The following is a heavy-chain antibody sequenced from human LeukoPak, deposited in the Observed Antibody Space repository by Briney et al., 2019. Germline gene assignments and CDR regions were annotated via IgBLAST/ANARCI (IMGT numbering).Heavy chain of an antibody. CDR1: GGSISTSSYY. Sequence: KPSETLSLTCTVSGGSISTSSYYWAWIRQPPGKGLEWIGNIYYSGSTYYNPSLKSRVTISVDTPRNQFSLKLSSVTAADTAVYYCASRRSASGIYHFDYWGQGTLVTVSS. J-gene: IGHJ4*02. CDR2: IYYSGST. CDR3: ASRRSASGIYHFDY. D-gene: IGHD3-10*01. V-gene: IGHV4-39*01.